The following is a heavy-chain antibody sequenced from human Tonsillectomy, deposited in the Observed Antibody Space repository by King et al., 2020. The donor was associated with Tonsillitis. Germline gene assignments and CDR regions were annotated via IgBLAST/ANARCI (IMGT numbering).Heavy chain of an antibody. D-gene: IGHD3-22*01. Sequence: QLQESGPGLVKPSETLSLTCAVSGYSISRGYYWGWIRKPPGKGLEWIGSIYHSGSTYYNPSLKSRVTLSVDTSKNQFSLKLSSVTAADTAVYYCARDARYYDSRGYTYFFDYWGQGTLVTVSS. V-gene: IGHV4-38-2*02. CDR3: ARDARYYDSRGYTYFFDY. CDR1: GYSISRGYY. CDR2: IYHSGST. J-gene: IGHJ4*02.